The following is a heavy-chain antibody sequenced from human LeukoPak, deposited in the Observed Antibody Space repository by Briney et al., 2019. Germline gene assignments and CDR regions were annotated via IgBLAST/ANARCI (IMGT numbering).Heavy chain of an antibody. J-gene: IGHJ4*02. CDR2: INPNSGGT. D-gene: IGHD6-19*01. V-gene: IGHV1-2*06. Sequence: ASVKVSCKASGYTFTCYYMHWVRQAPGQGLEWMGRINPNSGGTNYAQKFQGRVTMTRDTSISTAYMELSRLRSDDTAVYYCARDRSPGYSSGWYDYWGQGTLVTVSS. CDR1: GYTFTCYY. CDR3: ARDRSPGYSSGWYDY.